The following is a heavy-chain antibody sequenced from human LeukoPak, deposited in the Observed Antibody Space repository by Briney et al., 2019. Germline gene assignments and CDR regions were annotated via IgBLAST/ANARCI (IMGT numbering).Heavy chain of an antibody. CDR2: FDPEDGET. V-gene: IGHV1-24*01. Sequence: ASVKVSCKVSGYTLTELSMHWVRQAPGKGLEWMGGFDPEDGETIYAQKFQGRVTMTEDTSTDTAYMELSSLRSEDTAVYYCATVRYRYCSGGSCPGHLDYWGQGTLVTVSS. CDR1: GYTLTELS. J-gene: IGHJ4*02. CDR3: ATVRYRYCSGGSCPGHLDY. D-gene: IGHD2-15*01.